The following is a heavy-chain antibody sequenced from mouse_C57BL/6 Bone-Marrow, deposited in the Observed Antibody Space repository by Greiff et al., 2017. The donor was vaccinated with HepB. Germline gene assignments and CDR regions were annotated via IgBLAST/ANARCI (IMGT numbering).Heavy chain of an antibody. CDR2: ISDGGSYT. CDR3: ARDPYYGSSSDY. D-gene: IGHD1-1*01. CDR1: GFTFSSYA. V-gene: IGHV5-4*01. Sequence: EVQLQESGGGLVKPGGSLKLSCAASGFTFSSYAMSWVRQTPEKRLEWVATISDGGSYTYYPDNVKGRFTISRDNAKNNLYLQMSHLKSEDTAMYYCARDPYYGSSSDYWGQGTPLTVSS. J-gene: IGHJ2*01.